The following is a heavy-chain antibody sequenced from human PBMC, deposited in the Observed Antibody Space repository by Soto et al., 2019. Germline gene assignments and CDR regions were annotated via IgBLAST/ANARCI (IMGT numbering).Heavy chain of an antibody. CDR2: ISAYNGNT. V-gene: IGHV1-8*02. D-gene: IGHD2-2*01. J-gene: IGHJ6*03. CDR3: ARARRGYCSSTSCYVHYYYYMDV. Sequence: ASVKVSCKASGYTFTNYGITWVRQAPGQGLEWMGWISAYNGNTGYAQKFQGRVTMTRNTSISTAYMELSSLRSEDTAVYYCARARRGYCSSTSCYVHYYYYMDVWGKGTTVTVSS. CDR1: GYTFTNYG.